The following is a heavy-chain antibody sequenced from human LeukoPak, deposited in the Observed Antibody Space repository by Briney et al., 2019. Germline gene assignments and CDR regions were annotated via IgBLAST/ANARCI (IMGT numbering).Heavy chain of an antibody. CDR1: GDSVSSNSAV. D-gene: IGHD6-19*01. CDR2: TYYRSMWSN. CDR3: ARDGVAGTLDY. J-gene: IGHJ4*02. V-gene: IGHV6-1*01. Sequence: SQTLSLTCAISGDSVSSNSAVWNWIRQAPARGLEWLGRTYYRSMWSNDYAVSVKSRITIKPDTSKDQFSLQLNSVTPEDTAVYYRARDGVAGTLDYWGQGTLVTVSP.